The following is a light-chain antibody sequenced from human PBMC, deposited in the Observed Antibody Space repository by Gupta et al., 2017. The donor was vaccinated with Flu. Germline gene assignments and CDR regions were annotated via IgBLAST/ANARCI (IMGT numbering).Light chain of an antibody. J-gene: IGLJ3*02. V-gene: IGLV2-14*01. Sequence: QSALTQPASVSVSPGRSITLPCTGTSSYIGTYNYVSWYQQQPGKAPKLSSFEVSNRPSGVSDRFSGSKSGHTASLTISGLQAEDEAVYYCSSSTSTFALGVFGGGTRLTVL. CDR3: SSSTSTFALGV. CDR2: EVS. CDR1: SSYIGTYNY.